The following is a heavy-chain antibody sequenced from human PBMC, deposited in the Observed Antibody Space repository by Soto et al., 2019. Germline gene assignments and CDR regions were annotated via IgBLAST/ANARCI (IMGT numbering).Heavy chain of an antibody. V-gene: IGHV4-30-4*01. CDR1: GGKMTSDDYY. Sequence: QVQLQESGPRLVKPSQPLSLTCIVSGGKMTSDDYYWRWIRQPPGKGLEWNGYIYHTGGRYYNPSLKSRVTLSVDTSKIQFSLTMSSVTAADTAIYYCARDYRSGYDNWGQGILVSVSS. CDR3: ARDYRSGYDN. J-gene: IGHJ4*02. D-gene: IGHD6-19*01. CDR2: IYHTGGR.